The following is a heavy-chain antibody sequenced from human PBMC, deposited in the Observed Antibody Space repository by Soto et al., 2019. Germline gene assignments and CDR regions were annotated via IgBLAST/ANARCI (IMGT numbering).Heavy chain of an antibody. D-gene: IGHD3-22*01. J-gene: IGHJ5*02. CDR3: AKAEGYYDSSDYYPPHNWFDP. V-gene: IGHV3-30*18. CDR2: ISYDGSNK. Sequence: PGGSLRLSCAASGFTFSSYGMHWVRQAPGKGLEWVAVISYDGSNKYYADSVKGRFTISRDNSKNTLYLQMNSLRAGDTAVYYCAKAEGYYDSSDYYPPHNWFDPWGQGTLVTVSS. CDR1: GFTFSSYG.